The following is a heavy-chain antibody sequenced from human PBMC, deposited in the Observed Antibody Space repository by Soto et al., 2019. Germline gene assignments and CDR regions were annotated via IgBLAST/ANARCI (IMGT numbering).Heavy chain of an antibody. Sequence: GGSLRLSGAASGFTFSSYAMHWVRQAPGKGLEWVAVISYDVSNKYYADSVKGRFTISRDNSKSTLYLQMNSLRAEDTAVYYCARADLWADGDYYDSRGYYIGGWPDYWGQGTPVSVSS. J-gene: IGHJ4*02. CDR3: ARADLWADGDYYDSRGYYIGGWPDY. CDR2: ISYDVSNK. D-gene: IGHD3-22*01. CDR1: GFTFSSYA. V-gene: IGHV3-30-3*01.